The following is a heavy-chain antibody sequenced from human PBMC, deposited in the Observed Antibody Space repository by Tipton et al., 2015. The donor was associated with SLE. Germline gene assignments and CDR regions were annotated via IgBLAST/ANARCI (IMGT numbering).Heavy chain of an antibody. V-gene: IGHV4-4*09. J-gene: IGHJ4*02. CDR3: ARGPTVVTPLFDY. D-gene: IGHD4-23*01. CDR1: GGSISSYY. CDR2: IYTSGST. Sequence: TLSLTCTVSGGSISSYYWSWIRQSPGKGLEWIGYIYTSGSTNYNPSLKSRVTISVDTSKNQFSLKLSSVTAADTAVYYCARGPTVVTPLFDYWGQGTLVTVSS.